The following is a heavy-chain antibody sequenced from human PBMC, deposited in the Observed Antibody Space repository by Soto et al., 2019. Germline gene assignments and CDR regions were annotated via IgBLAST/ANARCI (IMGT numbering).Heavy chain of an antibody. CDR1: GFTLSSYD. D-gene: IGHD6-19*01. V-gene: IGHV3-48*03. J-gene: IGHJ4*02. CDR3: ARDSGIAVAALDY. CDR2: TSSSVSTI. Sequence: GGSLRLSCAASGFTLSSYDMNWDRQVPGKGLEWVSYTSSSVSTIYYADTVKGRFTISRDNAKNSLYLQMNSLRAEDTAVYYCARDSGIAVAALDYWGQGTLVTVSS.